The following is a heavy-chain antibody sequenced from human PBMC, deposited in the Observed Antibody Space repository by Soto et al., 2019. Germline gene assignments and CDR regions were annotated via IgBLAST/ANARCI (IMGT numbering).Heavy chain of an antibody. CDR3: AKDLGGGNSRWGYYYYGMDV. V-gene: IGHV3-30-3*01. CDR2: ISYDGSNK. J-gene: IGHJ6*02. Sequence: PGGSLRLSCAASGFTFSSYAMHWVRQAPGKGLEWVAVISYDGSNKYYADSVKGRFTISRDNSKNTLYLQMNSLRAEDTAVYYCAKDLGGGNSRWGYYYYGMDVWGQGTTVTVSS. D-gene: IGHD2-21*02. CDR1: GFTFSSYA.